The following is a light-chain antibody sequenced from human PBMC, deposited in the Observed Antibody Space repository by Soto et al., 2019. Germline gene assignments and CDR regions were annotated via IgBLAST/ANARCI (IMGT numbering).Light chain of an antibody. CDR2: GNR. CDR3: QSYDYSLTAFV. Sequence: QSVLTQPPSVSGAPGQRVTISCTGTNSNLGAGYDVHWYQQFPGAAPKLVVFGNRNRPSGIPERFSGSKSGTSASLAITGLQAEDEADYYCQSYDYSLTAFVFGGGTKLTVL. V-gene: IGLV1-40*01. J-gene: IGLJ3*02. CDR1: NSNLGAGYD.